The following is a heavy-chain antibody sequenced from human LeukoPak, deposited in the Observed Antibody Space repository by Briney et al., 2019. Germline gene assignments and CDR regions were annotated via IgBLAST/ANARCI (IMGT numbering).Heavy chain of an antibody. CDR3: ARDNFLYCSSTSCLFDY. CDR2: INPNDGDT. Sequence: ASVTVSFKASGYTCTDYYMHWVRQAPGHGFEWMGWINPNDGDTYYAQKFQGRVTMTRDTSISTAHMEVSRLRSDDTAVYYCARDNFLYCSSTSCLFDYWGQGTLVTVSS. D-gene: IGHD2-2*01. CDR1: GYTCTDYY. J-gene: IGHJ4*02. V-gene: IGHV1-2*02.